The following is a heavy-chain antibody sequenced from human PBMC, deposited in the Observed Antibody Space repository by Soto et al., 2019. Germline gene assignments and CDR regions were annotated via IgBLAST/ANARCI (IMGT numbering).Heavy chain of an antibody. J-gene: IGHJ5*02. D-gene: IGHD3-3*01. V-gene: IGHV1-3*01. CDR2: INAGNGNT. CDR1: GYTFTSYA. CDR3: ARPKSITIFGPFDP. Sequence: ALVKVSCKAAGYTFTSYAMHWVRQAPGQRLEWMGWINAGNGNTKYSQKFQGRVTITRDTSASTAYMELSSLRSEDTAVYYCARPKSITIFGPFDPWGQGTLVTVSS.